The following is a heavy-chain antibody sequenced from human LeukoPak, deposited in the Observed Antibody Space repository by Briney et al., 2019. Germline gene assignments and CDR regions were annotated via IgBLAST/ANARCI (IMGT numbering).Heavy chain of an antibody. V-gene: IGHV1-8*02. CDR3: ARHITYYDFWSGYYNWFDP. CDR2: MNPNSGNT. Sequence: ASVTVSCKASGYTFTSYDINWVRQAPGQGLEWMGWMNPNSGNTGYAQKFQGRVTMTRNTSISTAYMELSSLRSEDTAVYYCARHITYYDFWSGYYNWFDPWGQGTLVTVSS. D-gene: IGHD3-3*01. CDR1: GYTFTSYD. J-gene: IGHJ5*02.